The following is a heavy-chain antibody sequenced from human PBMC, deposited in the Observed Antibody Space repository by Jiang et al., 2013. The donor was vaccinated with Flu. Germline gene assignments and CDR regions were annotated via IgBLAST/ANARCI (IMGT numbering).Heavy chain of an antibody. D-gene: IGHD3-10*01. Sequence: GSGLVKPSETLSLTCTVSGGSISSYYWSWIRQPAGKGLEWIGRIYTSGSTNYNPSLKSRVTMSVDTSKNQFSLKLSSVTAADTAVYYCARDGMVRAYYYYMDVWGKGTTVTVSS. V-gene: IGHV4-4*07. CDR2: IYTSGST. J-gene: IGHJ6*03. CDR1: GGSISSYY. CDR3: ARDGMVRAYYYYMDV.